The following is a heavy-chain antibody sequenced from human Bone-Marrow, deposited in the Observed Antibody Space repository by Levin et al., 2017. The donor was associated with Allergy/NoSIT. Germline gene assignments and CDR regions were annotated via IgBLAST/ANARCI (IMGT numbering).Heavy chain of an antibody. CDR3: ARQGPDYLNAGSFFDF. V-gene: IGHV4-59*08. D-gene: IGHD3-10*01. CDR2: IQNSGIT. CDR1: DDSINVYY. Sequence: SQTLSLTCTVSDDSINVYYWTWIRQPPGKGLEWIGYIQNSGITNYNPSLRSRVTLSVDTSKNQFFLKVTSVTAADTALYYCARQGPDYLNAGSFFDFWGRGTLVTVSS. J-gene: IGHJ4*02.